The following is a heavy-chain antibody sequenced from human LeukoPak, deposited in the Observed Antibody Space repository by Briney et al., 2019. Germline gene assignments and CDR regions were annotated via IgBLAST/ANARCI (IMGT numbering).Heavy chain of an antibody. D-gene: IGHD6-13*01. J-gene: IGHJ4*02. CDR1: GYTLTELS. V-gene: IGHV1-24*01. CDR3: ATSAAAGSVSGYYFDY. CDR2: FDPEDGET. Sequence: ASVKVSCKVSGYTLTELSMHWVRQAPGQGLEWMGGFDPEDGETIYAQKFQGRVTMTEDTSTDTAYKELSSLRSEDTAVYYCATSAAAGSVSGYYFDYWGQGTLVTVSS.